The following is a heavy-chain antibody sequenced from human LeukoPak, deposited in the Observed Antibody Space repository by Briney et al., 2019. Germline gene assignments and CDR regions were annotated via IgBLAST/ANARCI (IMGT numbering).Heavy chain of an antibody. Sequence: ASVKVSCKASGGAFSSYAISWVRQAPGQGLEWMGWISVYNGNTNYAEKFQGRVTMTTDISTSTAYLELRSLRSDDTAVYYCAKLKYGANVCDYWGQGTLVTVSS. V-gene: IGHV1-18*01. J-gene: IGHJ4*02. D-gene: IGHD4/OR15-4a*01. CDR1: GGAFSSYA. CDR2: ISVYNGNT. CDR3: AKLKYGANVCDY.